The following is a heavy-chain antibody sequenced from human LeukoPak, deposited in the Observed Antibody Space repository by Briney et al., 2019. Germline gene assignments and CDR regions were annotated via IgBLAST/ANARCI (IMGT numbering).Heavy chain of an antibody. CDR2: INSDGSSA. CDR1: GFTFSSYW. J-gene: IGHJ4*02. V-gene: IGHV3-74*01. D-gene: IGHD3-16*01. Sequence: PGGSLRLSCAASGFTFSSYWIHWVRQAPGKGLVWVSHINSDGSSATYEDSVKGRLTISRDNAKNTVYLQMNSLRAEDTAVYYCARGGVGCFDYWGQGALVTVSS. CDR3: ARGGVGCFDY.